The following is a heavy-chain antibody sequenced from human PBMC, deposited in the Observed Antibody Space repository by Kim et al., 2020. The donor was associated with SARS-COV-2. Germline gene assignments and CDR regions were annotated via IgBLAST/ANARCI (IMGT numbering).Heavy chain of an antibody. CDR3: ARDRGITIFGVVIADAFDI. CDR2: IYYSGST. Sequence: SETLSLTCTVSGGSISSGGYYWSWIRQHPGKGLEWIGYIYYSGSTYYNPSLKSRVTISVDTSKNQFSLKLSSVTAADTAVYYCARDRGITIFGVVIADAFDIWGQGTRVTISS. CDR1: GGSISSGGYY. V-gene: IGHV4-31*03. J-gene: IGHJ3*02. D-gene: IGHD3-3*01.